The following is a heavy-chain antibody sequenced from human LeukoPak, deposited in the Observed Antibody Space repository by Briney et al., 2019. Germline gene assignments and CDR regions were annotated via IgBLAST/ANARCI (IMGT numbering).Heavy chain of an antibody. D-gene: IGHD3-10*01. Sequence: PGGSLRLSCAASGFTFDDYGMSWVRQAPGKGLEWVSGINWNGGSTGYADSVKGRFTISRDNAKNSLYLQMNSLRAEDTALYYCARGLNERFGESLGYWGQGTLVTVSS. CDR2: INWNGGST. V-gene: IGHV3-20*04. CDR3: ARGLNERFGESLGY. J-gene: IGHJ4*02. CDR1: GFTFDDYG.